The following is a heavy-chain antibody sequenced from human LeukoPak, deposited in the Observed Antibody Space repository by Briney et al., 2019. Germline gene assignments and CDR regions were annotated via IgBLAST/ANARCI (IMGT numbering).Heavy chain of an antibody. V-gene: IGHV4-59*01. J-gene: IGHJ3*02. CDR1: GGSISSYY. Sequence: KPSETLSLTCTVSGGSISSYYWSWIRQPPGKGLEWIGYIYYSGSTNYNPSLKSRVTISVDTSKNQFSLKLSSVTAADTAVYYCARTSPGGHSSSWWVLSAFDIWGQGTMVTVSS. D-gene: IGHD6-13*01. CDR2: IYYSGST. CDR3: ARTSPGGHSSSWWVLSAFDI.